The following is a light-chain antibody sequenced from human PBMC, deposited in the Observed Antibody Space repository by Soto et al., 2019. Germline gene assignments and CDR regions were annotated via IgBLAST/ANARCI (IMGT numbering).Light chain of an antibody. J-gene: IGKJ4*01. V-gene: IGKV1-9*01. CDR2: VAS. Sequence: IQVTHSPSSLSASVGDRATITFRASHVIISYLAWYQEKPGKAPKLLIYVASTLQSGVPSRFSGGGSGTDFTLTISSLQPEDFATYYCQQLNSYPLTFGGGTKVDI. CDR1: HVIISY. CDR3: QQLNSYPLT.